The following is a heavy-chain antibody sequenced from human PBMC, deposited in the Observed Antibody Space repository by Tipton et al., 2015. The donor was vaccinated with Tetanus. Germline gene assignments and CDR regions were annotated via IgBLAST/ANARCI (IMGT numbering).Heavy chain of an antibody. Sequence: MQLVQSGGGMTQPGDSLGLSCAASGFTVSSYQMTWVRQAPGKGLEWVSVIYSDGSTYYADSVKGRFTISRDNLKNTLSLQMNSLRAEDTAVYYCARGLGVDYWGQGTLVTVSS. CDR1: GFTVSSYQ. CDR3: ARGLGVDY. J-gene: IGHJ4*02. D-gene: IGHD7-27*01. CDR2: IYSDGST. V-gene: IGHV3-53*01.